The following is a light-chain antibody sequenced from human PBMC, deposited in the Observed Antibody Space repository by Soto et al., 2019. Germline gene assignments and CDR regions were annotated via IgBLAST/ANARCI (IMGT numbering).Light chain of an antibody. CDR2: DAS. J-gene: IGKJ1*01. V-gene: IGKV3-20*01. CDR3: LQYGTSTWT. CDR1: QSVSSN. Sequence: EIVMRQSQATLSVSPGERATLSCRASQSVSSNLAWYQQKPGQAPRLLISDASNRATGIPDRFRDSGSGTDFTLTISRLEPEDFAVYLCLQYGTSTWTFGQGTNVDIK.